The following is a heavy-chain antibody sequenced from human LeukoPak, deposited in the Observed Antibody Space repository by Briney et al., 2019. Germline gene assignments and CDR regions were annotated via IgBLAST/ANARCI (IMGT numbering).Heavy chain of an antibody. CDR2: IYYSGST. CDR1: GGSISSSSYY. V-gene: IGHV4-39*01. CDR3: ARPIAAAGHYYFDY. Sequence: SETLSLTCPVSGGSISSSSYYWGWIRQPPGKGLEWIGSIYYSGSTYYNPSLKSRVTISVDTSKNQFSLKLSSVTAADTAVYYCARPIAAAGHYYFDYWGQGTLVTVSS. J-gene: IGHJ4*02. D-gene: IGHD6-13*01.